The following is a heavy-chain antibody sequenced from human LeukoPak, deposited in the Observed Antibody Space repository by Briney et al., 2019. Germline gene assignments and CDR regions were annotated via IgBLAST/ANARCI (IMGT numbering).Heavy chain of an antibody. V-gene: IGHV1-69*13. CDR2: IIPIFGTA. CDR3: ARGSGAVAGIDY. D-gene: IGHD6-19*01. Sequence: SVKVSCKASGGTFSSYAISWVRQAPGQGLEWMGGIIPIFGTANYAQKFQGRVTITADESTSTAYMELRSLRSDDTAVYYCARGSGAVAGIDYWGQGTLVTVSS. CDR1: GGTFSSYA. J-gene: IGHJ4*02.